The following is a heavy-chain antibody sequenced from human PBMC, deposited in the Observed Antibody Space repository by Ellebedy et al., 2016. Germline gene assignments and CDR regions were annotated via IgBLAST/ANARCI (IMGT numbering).Heavy chain of an antibody. V-gene: IGHV3-30*18. CDR2: ISYDGSDE. CDR3: AKIPRTGFEFDY. CDR1: GFTFSNFG. J-gene: IGHJ4*02. D-gene: IGHD3/OR15-3a*01. Sequence: GGSLRLSXAASGFTFSNFGMHWVRQAPGKGLGWVAAISYDGSDEDYADSVQGRFTISRDNSKNTMYLQMNSLRAEDTAVYYCAKIPRTGFEFDYWGQGTLVTVSS.